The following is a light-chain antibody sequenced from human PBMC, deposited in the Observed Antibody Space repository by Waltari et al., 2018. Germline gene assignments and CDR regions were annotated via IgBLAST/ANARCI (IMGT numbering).Light chain of an antibody. CDR1: QSVGTY. V-gene: IGKV3-11*01. CDR3: QQRSNWPPIT. Sequence: DIVLTQSPATLSLSPGERATLSCRASQSVGTYLSWYQQKPGQVPRLLIYDASNRATGIPARFSGSGSGTDFTLTISSLEPEDFAVYYCQQRSNWPPITFGQGTRLELK. CDR2: DAS. J-gene: IGKJ5*01.